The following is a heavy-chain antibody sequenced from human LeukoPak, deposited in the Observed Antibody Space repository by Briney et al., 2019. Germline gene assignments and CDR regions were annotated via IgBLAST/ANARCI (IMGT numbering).Heavy chain of an antibody. Sequence: GGSLRLSCAASGFTFSDYYMSWIRQAPGKGLEWVSYISSSGSTIYYADSVKGRFTISRDNAKNSLYLQMNSLRAEDTAVYYCARDKAGGTPNYYYSMDVWGKGTTVTVSS. CDR2: ISSSGSTI. CDR3: ARDKAGGTPNYYYSMDV. CDR1: GFTFSDYY. J-gene: IGHJ6*03. V-gene: IGHV3-11*04. D-gene: IGHD6-19*01.